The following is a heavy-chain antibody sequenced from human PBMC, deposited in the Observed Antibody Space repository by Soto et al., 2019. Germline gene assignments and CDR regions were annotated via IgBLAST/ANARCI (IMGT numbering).Heavy chain of an antibody. CDR1: GGSISSSNW. Sequence: QVQLQESGPGLVKPSGTLSLTCAVSGGSISSSNWWSWVRQSPGKGLEWIGEIYHSGSTNYNPSLQSRLPRSVETSINQSSLKLSSVTAADTVVYDCARVSGRQVYYYYGLDVWGQGTTVTVSS. V-gene: IGHV4-4*02. J-gene: IGHJ6*02. D-gene: IGHD3-10*01. CDR2: IYHSGST. CDR3: ARVSGRQVYYYYGLDV.